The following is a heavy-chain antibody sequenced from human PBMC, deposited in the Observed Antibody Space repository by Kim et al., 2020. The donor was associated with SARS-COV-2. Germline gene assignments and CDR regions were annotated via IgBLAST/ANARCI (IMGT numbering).Heavy chain of an antibody. Sequence: ASVKVSCKASGYTFTSYGISWVRQAPGQGLEWMGWISAYNGNTNYAQKLQGRVTMTTDTSTSTAYMELRSLRSDDTAVYYCARDHFPDYGGKWYYYYYGMDAWGQGTTVTVSS. CDR1: GYTFTSYG. D-gene: IGHD4-17*01. V-gene: IGHV1-18*01. J-gene: IGHJ6*02. CDR3: ARDHFPDYGGKWYYYYYGMDA. CDR2: ISAYNGNT.